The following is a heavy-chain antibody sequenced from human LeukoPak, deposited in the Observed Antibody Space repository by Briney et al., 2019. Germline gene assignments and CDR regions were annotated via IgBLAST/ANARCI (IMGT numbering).Heavy chain of an antibody. J-gene: IGHJ4*02. V-gene: IGHV4-59*08. D-gene: IGHD1-1*01. Sequence: SETLSLTCTVSGGSINSDLWSWTRQPPGKGLEWIGYIYYSGSTTYNPSLKSRITISLDTSKKIFSLKLTSVTAADTAVYYCARRRYPHTYGFDLWGQGTLVTVSS. CDR3: ARRRYPHTYGFDL. CDR1: GGSINSDL. CDR2: IYYSGST.